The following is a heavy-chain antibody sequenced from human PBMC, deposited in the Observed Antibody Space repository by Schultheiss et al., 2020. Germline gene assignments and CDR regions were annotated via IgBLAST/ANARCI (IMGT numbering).Heavy chain of an antibody. CDR3: ARYRRRSGFRTIDY. J-gene: IGHJ4*02. V-gene: IGHV3-21*04. CDR1: GFTFSSYS. D-gene: IGHD6-19*01. Sequence: GGSLRLSCAASGFTFSSYSMNWVRQAPGKGLEWVSSISSSGSTIYYADSVKGRFTISRDNAKNSLYLQMNSLRAEDTAVYYCARYRRRSGFRTIDYWGQGALVTVSS. CDR2: ISSSGSTI.